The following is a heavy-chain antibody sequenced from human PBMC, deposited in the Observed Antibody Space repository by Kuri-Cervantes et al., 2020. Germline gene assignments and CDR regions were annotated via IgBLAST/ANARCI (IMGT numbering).Heavy chain of an antibody. V-gene: IGHV1-3*01. J-gene: IGHJ6*03. D-gene: IGHD3-3*01. Sequence: ASVKVSCKASGYTFTSYAMHWVRQAPGQRLEWMGWINAGNGNTKYSQKFQGRVTITRDTSASTAYMEPSSLRSEDTAVYYCARAADFWSGYNYYYMDVWGKGTTVTVSS. CDR1: GYTFTSYA. CDR3: ARAADFWSGYNYYYMDV. CDR2: INAGNGNT.